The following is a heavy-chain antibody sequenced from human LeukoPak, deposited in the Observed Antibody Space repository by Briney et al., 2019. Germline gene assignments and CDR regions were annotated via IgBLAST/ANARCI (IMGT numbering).Heavy chain of an antibody. D-gene: IGHD3-22*01. CDR1: GFTFSSYG. CDR2: ISYDGSNK. V-gene: IGHV3-30*03. Sequence: PGGSLRLSCAASGFTFSSYGMHWVRQAPGKGLEWVAVISYDGSNKYYADSVKGRFTISRDNSKNTLYLQMNSLRAEDTAVYYCARPEGAPRYYYDSSAENDAFDIWGQGTMVTVSS. CDR3: ARPEGAPRYYYDSSAENDAFDI. J-gene: IGHJ3*02.